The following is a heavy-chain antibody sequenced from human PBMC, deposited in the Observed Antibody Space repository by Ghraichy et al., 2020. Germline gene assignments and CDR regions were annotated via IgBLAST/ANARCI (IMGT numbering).Heavy chain of an antibody. Sequence: SETLSLTCTVSGGSISSGDYYWSWIRQPPGKGLEWIGYIYYSGSTYYNPSLKSRVTISVDTSKNQFSLKLSSVTAADTAVYYCASGYYYDSSGIDYWGQGTLVTVSS. CDR3: ASGYYYDSSGIDY. J-gene: IGHJ4*02. D-gene: IGHD3-22*01. CDR2: IYYSGST. V-gene: IGHV4-30-4*01. CDR1: GGSISSGDYY.